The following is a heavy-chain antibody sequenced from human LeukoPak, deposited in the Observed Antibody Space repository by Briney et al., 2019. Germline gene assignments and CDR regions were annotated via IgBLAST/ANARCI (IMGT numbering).Heavy chain of an antibody. CDR2: IYPGDSDT. J-gene: IGHJ6*03. D-gene: IGHD5-12*01. V-gene: IGHV5-51*01. CDR3: ARRGIVATITDYYMDV. Sequence: GESLKISCKGSGYSFTSYWIGWVRQMPGKGLEWMWIIYPGDSDTRYSPSFQGQVTISADKSISTAYLQWSSLKASDTAMYYCARRGIVATITDYYMDVWGKGTTVTVSS. CDR1: GYSFTSYW.